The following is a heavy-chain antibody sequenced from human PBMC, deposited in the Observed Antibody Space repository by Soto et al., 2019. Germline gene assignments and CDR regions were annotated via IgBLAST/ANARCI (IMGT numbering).Heavy chain of an antibody. J-gene: IGHJ4*02. CDR1: GFTFSSYW. CDR2: IKQDGSEK. V-gene: IGHV3-7*01. Sequence: LRLSCAASGFTFSSYWMSWVRQAPGKGLEWVANIKQDGSEKYYVDSVKGRFTISRDNAKNSLYLQMNSLRAEDTAVYYCASYGSGSYYSKSFSYFDYWAQGTLVTVS. D-gene: IGHD3-10*01. CDR3: ASYGSGSYYSKSFSYFDY.